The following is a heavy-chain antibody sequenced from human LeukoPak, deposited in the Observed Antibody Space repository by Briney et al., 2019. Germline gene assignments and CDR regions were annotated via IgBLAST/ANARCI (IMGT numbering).Heavy chain of an antibody. J-gene: IGHJ3*02. CDR3: IASSSSDAFGI. CDR1: GFTFRSFW. Sequence: GGSLRLSCAASGFTFRSFWMSWVRQAPGKGLEWVGRIISKTAGETTQYAAPVKGRFTVSRDDSTKTLYLQMSSLKTEDTALYYCIASSSSDAFGIWGQGTMVTVSS. CDR2: IISKTAGETT. V-gene: IGHV3-15*01. D-gene: IGHD2-2*01.